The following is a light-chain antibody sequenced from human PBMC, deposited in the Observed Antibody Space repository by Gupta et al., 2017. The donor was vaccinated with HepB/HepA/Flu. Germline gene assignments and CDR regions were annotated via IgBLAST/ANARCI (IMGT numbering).Light chain of an antibody. J-gene: IGKJ1*01. CDR2: KAS. Sequence: DIQMTQSPSTLSASVGDRVTITCRASQSISSWLAWYQQKPGKAPKLLIYKASSLESGVPSRFSGSGSETEFTLTISSLQPDDFATYYCQQYNSYSQETFGQGTKVEIK. V-gene: IGKV1-5*03. CDR3: QQYNSYSQET. CDR1: QSISSW.